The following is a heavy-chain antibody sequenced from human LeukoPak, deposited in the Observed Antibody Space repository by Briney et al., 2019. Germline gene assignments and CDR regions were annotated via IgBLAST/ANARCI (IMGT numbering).Heavy chain of an antibody. CDR1: GGTFSSYA. J-gene: IGHJ6*03. CDR2: IIPIFGTA. D-gene: IGHD1-1*01. Sequence: SVKVSCKASGGTFSSYAISWVRQAPGQGLECMGGIIPIFGTANYAQKFQGRVTITADKSTSTAYMELSSLRSDDMAVYYCATMGLERRRVAYYYYMDVWGKGTTVTVSS. V-gene: IGHV1-69*06. CDR3: ATMGLERRRVAYYYYMDV.